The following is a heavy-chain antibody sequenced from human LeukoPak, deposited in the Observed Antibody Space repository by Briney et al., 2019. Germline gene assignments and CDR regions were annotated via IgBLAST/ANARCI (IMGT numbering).Heavy chain of an antibody. V-gene: IGHV1-2*02. CDR2: INPNSGGT. CDR1: GYTFTGYY. CDR3: ATSGRFGEYFDF. D-gene: IGHD3-10*01. J-gene: IGHJ4*02. Sequence: ASVKVSCKASGYTFTGYYMHWVRQAPGQGLEWMGWINPNSGGTSYGQKFQGRVTMTRDTSISTGYTELSRLRSDDTAVYYCATSGRFGEYFDFWGQGTLVTVSS.